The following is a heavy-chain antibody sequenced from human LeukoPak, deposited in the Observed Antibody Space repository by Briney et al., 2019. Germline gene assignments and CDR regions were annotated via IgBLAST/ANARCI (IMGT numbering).Heavy chain of an antibody. D-gene: IGHD2-15*01. Sequence: SETLSLTCTVSGGSISSSSYYWGWIRQPPGKGLEWIGSIYYSGSTYYNPSLKSRVTISVDTSKNQFSLKLCSVTAADTAVYYCARRIVVVVAGPNWFDPWGQGTLVTVSS. V-gene: IGHV4-39*07. J-gene: IGHJ5*02. CDR3: ARRIVVVVAGPNWFDP. CDR2: IYYSGST. CDR1: GGSISSSSYY.